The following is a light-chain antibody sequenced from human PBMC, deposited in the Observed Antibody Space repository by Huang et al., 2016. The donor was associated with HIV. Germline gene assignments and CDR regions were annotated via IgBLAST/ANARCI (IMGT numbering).Light chain of an antibody. CDR3: QEANSFPPRVT. V-gene: IGKV1-12*01. CDR2: ATS. CDR1: QAISSY. Sequence: DIQVTQSPSSVSASVGDRVTITCRARQAISSYLAWYQQKTGKAPKLLIFATSTLQSGVPSRFSGSGSGTDFTLTISSLQPEDFATYYCQEANSFPPRVTFGPGTKVHIK. J-gene: IGKJ3*01.